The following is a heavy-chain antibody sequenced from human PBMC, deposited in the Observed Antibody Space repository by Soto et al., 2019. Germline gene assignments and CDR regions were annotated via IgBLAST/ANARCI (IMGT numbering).Heavy chain of an antibody. J-gene: IGHJ6*02. CDR3: VRDHCSGGSCYFADGMDV. CDR1: GFTFSSYS. CDR2: ISSSSSYI. V-gene: IGHV3-21*01. Sequence: EVQLVESGGGLVKPGGSLRLSCAASGFTFSSYSMNWVRQAPGKGLEWVSSISSSSSYIYYADSVKGRFTISRDNAKNSLYLQMNSLRAEDTAVYYCVRDHCSGGSCYFADGMDVWGQGTTVTVSS. D-gene: IGHD2-15*01.